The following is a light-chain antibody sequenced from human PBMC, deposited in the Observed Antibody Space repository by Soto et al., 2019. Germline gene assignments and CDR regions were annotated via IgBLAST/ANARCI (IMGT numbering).Light chain of an antibody. CDR2: GAS. Sequence: DIQMTQSPSSLSASVGDRVTISCRASQRITSYLNWYQQKPGKAPTLLIFGASTLQSGVPPRFSGSGSGTDFTLTISSLQPEDFATYYCQQSYRFPLSFAGGTRVDIK. V-gene: IGKV1-39*01. CDR3: QQSYRFPLS. CDR1: QRITSY. J-gene: IGKJ4*01.